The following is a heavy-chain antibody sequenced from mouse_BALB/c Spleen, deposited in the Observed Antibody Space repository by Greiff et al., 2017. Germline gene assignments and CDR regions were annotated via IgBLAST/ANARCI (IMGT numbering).Heavy chain of an antibody. CDR3: ARPNWERGRYWYFDV. D-gene: IGHD4-1*01. CDR1: GFTFTDYY. CDR2: IRNKANGYTT. V-gene: IGHV7-3*02. Sequence: EVKLVESGGGLVQPGGSLRLSCATSGFTFTDYYMSWVRQPPGKALEWLGFIRNKANGYTTEYSASVKGRFTISRDNSQSILYLQMNTLRAEDSATYYCARPNWERGRYWYFDVWGAGATVTVSS. J-gene: IGHJ1*01.